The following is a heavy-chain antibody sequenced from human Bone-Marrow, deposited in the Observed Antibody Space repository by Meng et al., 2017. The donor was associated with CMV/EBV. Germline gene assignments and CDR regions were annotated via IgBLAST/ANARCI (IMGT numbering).Heavy chain of an antibody. J-gene: IGHJ6*02. CDR1: GYTFTGYY. CDR3: ASGDQLLANYYGMDV. V-gene: IGHV1-2*02. CDR2: INPNSGGT. Sequence: ASVKVSCKASGYTFTGYYMHWVRQAPGQGLEWVGWINPNSGGTNSAQEFQGRVTMTRDTSISTAYMELSRLRSDDTAVYYCASGDQLLANYYGMDVWGQGTTVTVSS. D-gene: IGHD2-2*01.